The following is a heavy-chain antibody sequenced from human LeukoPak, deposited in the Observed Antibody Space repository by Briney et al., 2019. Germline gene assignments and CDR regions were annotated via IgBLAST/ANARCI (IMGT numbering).Heavy chain of an antibody. V-gene: IGHV1-8*01. CDR2: MNPNSGNT. Sequence: ASVKVSCKASGYTFTSYDINWVRQATGQGLEWMGWMNPNSGNTGYAQKFQGRVTMTRNTPISTAYMELSSLRSEDTAVYYCARMPVSRNNRDLDYWGQGTLVTVSS. CDR1: GYTFTSYD. J-gene: IGHJ4*02. D-gene: IGHD5/OR15-5a*01. CDR3: ARMPVSRNNRDLDY.